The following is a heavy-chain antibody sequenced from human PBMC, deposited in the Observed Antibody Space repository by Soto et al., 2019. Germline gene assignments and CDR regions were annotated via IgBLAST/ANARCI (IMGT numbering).Heavy chain of an antibody. D-gene: IGHD5-12*01. Sequence: GESLKISCKGSGYSFASYWTGWVRQMPGKGLEWMGIIYTGDSDTRYSPSFQGQVTISADKSITTVYLQWSSLKASDTAMYYCARTDGYEIEYWGQGTLVTVSS. CDR2: IYTGDSDT. J-gene: IGHJ4*02. V-gene: IGHV5-51*01. CDR3: ARTDGYEIEY. CDR1: GYSFASYW.